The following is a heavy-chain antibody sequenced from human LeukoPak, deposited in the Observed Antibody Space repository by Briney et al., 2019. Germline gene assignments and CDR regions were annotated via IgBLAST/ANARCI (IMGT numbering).Heavy chain of an antibody. Sequence: GGSLRLSCTASRFTFSNYALSWVRQAPGKGLEWVSAISGSAEHTYYADSVKGRFTISRDNSKNTPYLQMISLRAEDTAVYYXXXXXXXXGWPQVPSEHWGQGTLVTVSS. CDR3: XXXXXXXGWPQVPSEH. J-gene: IGHJ4*02. CDR2: ISGSAEHT. V-gene: IGHV3-23*01. CDR1: RFTFSNYA. D-gene: IGHD6-19*01.